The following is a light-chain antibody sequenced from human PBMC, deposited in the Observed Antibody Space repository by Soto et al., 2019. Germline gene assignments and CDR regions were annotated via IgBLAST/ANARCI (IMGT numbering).Light chain of an antibody. CDR1: QSVSSTY. Sequence: EIVLTQCPGTLSLSPGETATLSCRASQSVSSTYLAWYQQKPGQAPGLLLYGASNRASGIPDRFAGSGSGTEFTLTISRLEPEDFAVYYCQQYGSSITFGQGTRLEI. V-gene: IGKV3-20*01. CDR2: GAS. CDR3: QQYGSSIT. J-gene: IGKJ5*01.